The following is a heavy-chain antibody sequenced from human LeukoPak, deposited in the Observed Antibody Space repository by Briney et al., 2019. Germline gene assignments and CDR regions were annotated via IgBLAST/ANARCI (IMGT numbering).Heavy chain of an antibody. Sequence: PGGSLRLSCAATGFTFSSYVMSWVRQAPGKGLEWVSALSGSGGSTYYADSVKGRFTISRDNSKNTLYLQMYSLRAEDTAVYYCAKEGPYSSGWYDFDYWGQGTLVTVSS. V-gene: IGHV3-23*01. J-gene: IGHJ4*02. CDR3: AKEGPYSSGWYDFDY. D-gene: IGHD6-19*01. CDR1: GFTFSSYV. CDR2: LSGSGGST.